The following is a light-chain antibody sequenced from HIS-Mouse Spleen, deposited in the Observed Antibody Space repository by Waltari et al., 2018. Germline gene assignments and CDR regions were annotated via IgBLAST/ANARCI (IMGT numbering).Light chain of an antibody. V-gene: IGKV1-9*01. Sequence: DIQLTQSPSFLSASVGDRVTITCRSSQGISSYLARYQQKPGKAPTLLIYASSTLQSGVPSRFRGSGSETEFPLTISILQPEDFATYYCQQLNSYPPTFGQGTKVEIK. J-gene: IGKJ1*01. CDR2: ASS. CDR3: QQLNSYPPT. CDR1: QGISSY.